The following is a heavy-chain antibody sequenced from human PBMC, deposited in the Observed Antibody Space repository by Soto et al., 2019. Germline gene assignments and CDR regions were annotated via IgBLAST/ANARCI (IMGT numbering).Heavy chain of an antibody. CDR3: ARSIVVVTALDY. CDR2: INAGNGNT. CDR1: GYTFTSYA. V-gene: IGHV1-3*01. J-gene: IGHJ4*02. D-gene: IGHD2-21*02. Sequence: ASVKVSCKASGYTFTSYAMHWVHRAPGQRLEWMGWINAGNGNTKYSQKFQGRVTITRDTSASTAYMELSSLRSEDTAVYYCARSIVVVTALDYWGQGTLDTVSS.